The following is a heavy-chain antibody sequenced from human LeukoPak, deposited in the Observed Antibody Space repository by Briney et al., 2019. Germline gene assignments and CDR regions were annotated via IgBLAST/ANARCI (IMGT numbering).Heavy chain of an antibody. Sequence: GGSLRLSCAASGFSFSSYTMNWVRQAPGKGLEWVSNISSSSSYIYYADSVKGRFTISRDNAKNTLYLQMNSLRVEDTAVYYCACDGRCVGDCYASWGQGTLVTVSS. D-gene: IGHD2-21*02. CDR1: GFSFSSYT. V-gene: IGHV3-21*01. CDR2: ISSSSSYI. J-gene: IGHJ4*02. CDR3: ACDGRCVGDCYAS.